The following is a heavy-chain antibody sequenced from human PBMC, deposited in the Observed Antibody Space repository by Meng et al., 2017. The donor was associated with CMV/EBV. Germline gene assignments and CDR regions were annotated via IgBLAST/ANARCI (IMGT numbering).Heavy chain of an antibody. V-gene: IGHV4-34*01. Sequence: PETLSLTCAVYGGSFSGYYWSWIRQPPGKGLEWIGEINHSGSTNYNPSLKSRVTISVDTSKNQFSLKPSSVTAADTAVYYCASLSTMIVVENWGQGTLVTVSS. J-gene: IGHJ4*02. CDR2: INHSGST. CDR3: ASLSTMIVVEN. CDR1: GGSFSGYY. D-gene: IGHD3-22*01.